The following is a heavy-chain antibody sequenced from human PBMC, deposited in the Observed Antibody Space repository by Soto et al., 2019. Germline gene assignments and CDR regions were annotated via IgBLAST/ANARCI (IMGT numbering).Heavy chain of an antibody. J-gene: IGHJ6*03. CDR1: GGTFSSYT. V-gene: IGHV1-69*02. Sequence: QVQLVQSGAEVKKPASSVKVSCKASGGTFSSYTISWVRQAPGQGLEWMGRIIPLLGIANYAQKFQGRVTITADKSTRKACLELRSRRSEDTAVYYCARGYCSSGSCYPGRDYDYYIDVWGNGTTVTVAS. CDR2: IIPLLGIA. D-gene: IGHD2-15*01. CDR3: ARGYCSSGSCYPGRDYDYYIDV.